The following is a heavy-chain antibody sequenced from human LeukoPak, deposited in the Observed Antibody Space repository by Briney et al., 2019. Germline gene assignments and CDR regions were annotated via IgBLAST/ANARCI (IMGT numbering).Heavy chain of an antibody. CDR3: ASCLFDYYYFDQ. Sequence: SETLSLACAVSGDSITSHNWWSWVRQSPGKGLEWIGEIYHSGTTNYSPSLRSRVTISVDKSKNQLSLRLTSVTAADTAVYFCASCLFDYYYFDQWGQGTLVTVSS. V-gene: IGHV4-4*02. D-gene: IGHD3-10*01. CDR1: GDSITSHNW. J-gene: IGHJ4*02. CDR2: IYHSGTT.